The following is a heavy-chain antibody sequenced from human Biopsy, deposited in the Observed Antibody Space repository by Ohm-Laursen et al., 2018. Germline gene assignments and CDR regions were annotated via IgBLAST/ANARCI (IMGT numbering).Heavy chain of an antibody. D-gene: IGHD4-17*01. CDR3: TCRYGDSPL. V-gene: IGHV3-23*01. J-gene: IGHJ3*01. Sequence: SLRLSYAASGFILNNYGLSWVRQAPGKGLEWVSAIRGSGLTTFYTDSVKGRFTTSRDNSKNTLSLQMNSLRAEDTAIYYCTCRYGDSPLWGQGTMVTVSS. CDR2: IRGSGLTT. CDR1: GFILNNYG.